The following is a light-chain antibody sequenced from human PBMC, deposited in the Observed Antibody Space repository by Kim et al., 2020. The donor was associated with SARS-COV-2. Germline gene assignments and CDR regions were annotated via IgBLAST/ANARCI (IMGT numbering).Light chain of an antibody. Sequence: PGERATRTCRASQRIRTSVAWFQQKSGQPPRLLIYEASYRATGIPARFAGSGSGTDFTLTISSLEPEDFAIYYCQQRFEWPPITFGPGTLLEIK. CDR1: QRIRTS. CDR3: QQRFEWPPIT. J-gene: IGKJ5*01. V-gene: IGKV3-11*01. CDR2: EAS.